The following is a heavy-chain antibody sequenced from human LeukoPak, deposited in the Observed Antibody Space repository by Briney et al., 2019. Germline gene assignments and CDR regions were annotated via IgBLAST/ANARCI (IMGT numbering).Heavy chain of an antibody. J-gene: IGHJ6*03. V-gene: IGHV3-7*01. Sequence: GGSLRLSCAASGFTFSSYWMSWVRQAPGKGLEGVANIKQDGSEKYYVDSVKGRFTISRDNAKNSLYLQMNSLRAEDTAVYYCARDFMGGDTAYYYYYMDVWGKGTTVTVSS. D-gene: IGHD2-21*02. CDR3: ARDFMGGDTAYYYYYMDV. CDR1: GFTFSSYW. CDR2: IKQDGSEK.